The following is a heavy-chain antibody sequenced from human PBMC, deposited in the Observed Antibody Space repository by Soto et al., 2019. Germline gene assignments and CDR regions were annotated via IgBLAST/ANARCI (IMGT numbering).Heavy chain of an antibody. D-gene: IGHD3-10*01. CDR1: GFTFSNYA. Sequence: EVQLLESGGGLVQPGGSLRLSCAASGFTFSNYAMSWVRQSPGKGLEWVSGLSDSGGRTYYADSVKGRFTISRDNSKNTLYLQMTSLRAEDTAIYFCAGELLSQSYYYYMDVWGKWTTVTVSS. V-gene: IGHV3-23*01. J-gene: IGHJ6*03. CDR3: AGELLSQSYYYYMDV. CDR2: LSDSGGRT.